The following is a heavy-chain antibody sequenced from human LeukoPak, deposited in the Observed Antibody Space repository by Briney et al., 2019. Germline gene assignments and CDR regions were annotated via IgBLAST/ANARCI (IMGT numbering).Heavy chain of an antibody. V-gene: IGHV1-18*04. J-gene: IGHJ5*02. Sequence: ASVKVSCKASGYTFTSYGISWVRQAPGQGLEGMGWISSYNGNKNYAQKLQGRVTMTTDTSTSTAYMELRSLRSDDTAVYYCARPIYGSGCFGWFDPWGQGTLVTVSS. D-gene: IGHD3-10*01. CDR3: ARPIYGSGCFGWFDP. CDR2: ISSYNGNK. CDR1: GYTFTSYG.